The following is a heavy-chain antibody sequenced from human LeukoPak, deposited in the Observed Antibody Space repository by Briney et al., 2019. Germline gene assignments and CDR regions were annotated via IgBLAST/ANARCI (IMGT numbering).Heavy chain of an antibody. D-gene: IGHD6-13*01. Sequence: GGSLRLSCAASGFTFSSYDMNWVRQAPGKGLEWVAVISYDGSNKYYADSVKGRFTISRDNSKNTLYLQMNSLRAEDTAVYYCASAAGIPPYYFDYWGQGTLVTVSS. CDR3: ASAAGIPPYYFDY. CDR1: GFTFSSYD. CDR2: ISYDGSNK. J-gene: IGHJ4*02. V-gene: IGHV3-30*03.